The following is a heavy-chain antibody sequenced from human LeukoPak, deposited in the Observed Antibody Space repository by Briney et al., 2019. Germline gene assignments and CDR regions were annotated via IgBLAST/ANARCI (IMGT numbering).Heavy chain of an antibody. Sequence: GGSLRLSCAASGFTFSSYAMSWVRQAPGKGLEWVSAISGSGGSTYYADSVKGRFTISGDNSKNTLYLQMNSLRAEDTAVYYCARGSRGGPLGIWGQGTLVTVSS. CDR3: ARGSRGGPLGI. V-gene: IGHV3-23*01. D-gene: IGHD1-14*01. CDR2: ISGSGGST. CDR1: GFTFSSYA. J-gene: IGHJ4*02.